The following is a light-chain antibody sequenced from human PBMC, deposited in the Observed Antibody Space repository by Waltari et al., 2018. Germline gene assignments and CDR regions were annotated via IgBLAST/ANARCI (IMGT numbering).Light chain of an antibody. CDR3: QSYDTTLSVV. CDR1: NSDIGNYNL. CDR2: EDS. J-gene: IGLJ2*01. Sequence: QSALTQPASVSGSPGQSITISCTGTNSDIGNYNLVSWYQQYPGKAPKLVIYEDSQRPSGVSHRFSGSKSGNTASLAIIGLQAEDEADYYCQSYDTTLSVVFGGGTKLTVL. V-gene: IGLV2-14*02.